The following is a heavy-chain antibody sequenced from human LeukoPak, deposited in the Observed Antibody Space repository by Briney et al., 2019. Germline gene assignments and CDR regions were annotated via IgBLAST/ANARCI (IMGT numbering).Heavy chain of an antibody. D-gene: IGHD3-10*01. J-gene: IGHJ4*02. Sequence: SQTLSLTCAISGDSVSSNSGAWNWIRQSPSRGLEWLGRTYYRSQWYNDYAVSVKSRININPDTSKNQFSLQLNSVTPEDTAVYYCAREVPGSAYYFDYWGQGTLVTVSS. CDR3: AREVPGSAYYFDY. CDR2: TYYRSQWYN. V-gene: IGHV6-1*01. CDR1: GDSVSSNSGA.